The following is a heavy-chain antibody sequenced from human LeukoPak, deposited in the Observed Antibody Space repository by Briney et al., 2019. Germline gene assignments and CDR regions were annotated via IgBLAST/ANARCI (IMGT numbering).Heavy chain of an antibody. J-gene: IGHJ5*02. D-gene: IGHD1-14*01. CDR2: ISYSVSA. V-gene: IGHV4-39*01. CDR3: VRHEHNPQIDP. CDR1: GGSISSPNYY. Sequence: SETLSLTCTVSGGSISSPNYYWAWVRQPPGKGQEWIGSISYSVSAHYYPSLKSRVTISIDMSKNQFSLRLSSVTAADTAVYYCVRHEHNPQIDPWGQGTLVTVSS.